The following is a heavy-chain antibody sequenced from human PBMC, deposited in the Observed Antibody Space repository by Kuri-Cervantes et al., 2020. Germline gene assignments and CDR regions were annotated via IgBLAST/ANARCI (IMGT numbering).Heavy chain of an antibody. V-gene: IGHV3-7*01. CDR3: ARGIPYCSSTSCPNYYMDV. J-gene: IGHJ6*03. CDR2: IKQDGSEK. CDR1: GFTFSSYW. Sequence: GESLKISCAASGFTFSSYWMSWVRQAPGKGLEWVANIKQDGSEKYYVDSAEGRFTISRDNAKNSLYLQMNSLRAEDTAVYYCARGIPYCSSTSCPNYYMDVWGKGTTVTVSS. D-gene: IGHD2-2*01.